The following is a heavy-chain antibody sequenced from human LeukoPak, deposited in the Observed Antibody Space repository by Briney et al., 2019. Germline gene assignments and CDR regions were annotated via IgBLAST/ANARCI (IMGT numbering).Heavy chain of an antibody. Sequence: GGSLRLSCAASGFTFSSYSMNWVRQAPGKGPEWVSSISSSSSYIYYADSVKGRFTISRDNAKNSLYLQMNSLRAEDTAVYYCARERKRSGYDYYYYYGMDVWGQGTTVTVSS. J-gene: IGHJ6*02. CDR2: ISSSSSYI. V-gene: IGHV3-21*01. D-gene: IGHD5-12*01. CDR1: GFTFSSYS. CDR3: ARERKRSGYDYYYYYGMDV.